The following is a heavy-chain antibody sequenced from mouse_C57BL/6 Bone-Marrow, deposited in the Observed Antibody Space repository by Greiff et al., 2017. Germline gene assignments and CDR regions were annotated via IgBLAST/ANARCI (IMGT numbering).Heavy chain of an antibody. CDR3: ARALYYYGSSYLMDY. CDR1: GYTFTSYW. CDR2: IHPNSGST. Sequence: QVQLQQSGAELVKPGASVKLSCKASGYTFTSYWMHWVKQRPGQGLEWIGMIHPNSGSTNYNEKFKSKATLTVDKSSSTAYMQLSSLTSEDSAVYYGARALYYYGSSYLMDYWGQGTSVTVSS. J-gene: IGHJ4*01. V-gene: IGHV1-64*01. D-gene: IGHD1-1*01.